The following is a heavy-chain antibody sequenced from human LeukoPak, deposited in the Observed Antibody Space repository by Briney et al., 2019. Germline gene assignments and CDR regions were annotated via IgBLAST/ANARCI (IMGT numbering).Heavy chain of an antibody. CDR2: ISYNGSNK. J-gene: IGHJ4*02. CDR1: GFTFSSYG. CDR3: AKDDYGDYTLAY. Sequence: GRSLRLSCAASGFTFSSYGMHWVRQAPGKGLEWVAVISYNGSNKYYADSVKGRFTISRDNSKNTLCLQMNSLRAEGTAVYYCAKDDYGDYTLAYWGQGTLVTVSS. V-gene: IGHV3-30*18. D-gene: IGHD4-17*01.